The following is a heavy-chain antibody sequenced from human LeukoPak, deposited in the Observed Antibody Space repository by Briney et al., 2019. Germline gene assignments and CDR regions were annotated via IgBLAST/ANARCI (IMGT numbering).Heavy chain of an antibody. V-gene: IGHV3-21*01. D-gene: IGHD1-1*01. Sequence: NAGGSLRLSCAASGFTFRNSTMNWVRQAPGKGLEWVACISSSESFTYYADSLKGRFTISRDNAKSSLYLQMDSLRADDTARYYCARGADLEYFDFWGQGTLVTVSS. CDR1: GFTFRNST. CDR2: ISSSESFT. CDR3: ARGADLEYFDF. J-gene: IGHJ4*02.